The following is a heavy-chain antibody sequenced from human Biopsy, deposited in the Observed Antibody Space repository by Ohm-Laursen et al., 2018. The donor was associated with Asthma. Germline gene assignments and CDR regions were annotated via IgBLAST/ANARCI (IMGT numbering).Heavy chain of an antibody. Sequence: SLRLSCAASGRHFGSYNMHWAHQAPGEGLEWVAVITFDGSTQHYGDSVKGRFTISRDNSKNMLFLQMNSLRAEDTAVYYCLRDTLGYYFDIWGQGTQVTVSS. CDR3: LRDTLGYYFDI. V-gene: IGHV3-30-3*01. D-gene: IGHD6-13*01. CDR2: ITFDGSTQ. CDR1: GRHFGSYN. J-gene: IGHJ4*02.